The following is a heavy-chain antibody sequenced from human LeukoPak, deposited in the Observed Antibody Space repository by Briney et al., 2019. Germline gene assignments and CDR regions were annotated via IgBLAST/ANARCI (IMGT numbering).Heavy chain of an antibody. CDR3: ARDWAHYYGSGNLYYFDY. V-gene: IGHV3-7*01. J-gene: IGHJ4*02. CDR2: IKQDGSEK. Sequence: PGGSLRLSCAASGFTFSSYWMSWVRRAPGKGLEWVANIKQDGSEKYYVDSVKGRFTISRDNAKNSLYLQMNSLRAEDTAVYYCARDWAHYYGSGNLYYFDYWGQGTLVTVSS. D-gene: IGHD3-10*01. CDR1: GFTFSSYW.